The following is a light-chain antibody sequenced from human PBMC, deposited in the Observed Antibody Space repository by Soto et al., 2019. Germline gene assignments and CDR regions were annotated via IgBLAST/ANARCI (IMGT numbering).Light chain of an antibody. V-gene: IGKV3-20*01. J-gene: IGKJ1*01. CDR3: QQSYSTPWT. CDR2: GAS. Sequence: EIVLTQSPGTLSLSPGERATLSCRASQSVGSNYLAWYEQKPGQAPRLLIYGASIRATGIPDRFSGSGSGTDFTLTISSLQPEDFATYYCQQSYSTPWTFGQGTKVDIK. CDR1: QSVGSNY.